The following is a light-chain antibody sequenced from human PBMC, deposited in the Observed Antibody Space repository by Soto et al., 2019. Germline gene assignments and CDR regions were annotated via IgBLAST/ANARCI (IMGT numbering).Light chain of an antibody. Sequence: DIQMTQSPSSLSASVGDRVTITCRASQSISSYLNWYQQKPGKATNLLIYAASSLQSGVPSRFSGNGSGTDFTLTISSLQPEDFATYYCQQSYSTPYTFGQGTKVEIK. V-gene: IGKV1-39*01. CDR3: QQSYSTPYT. CDR1: QSISSY. J-gene: IGKJ2*01. CDR2: AAS.